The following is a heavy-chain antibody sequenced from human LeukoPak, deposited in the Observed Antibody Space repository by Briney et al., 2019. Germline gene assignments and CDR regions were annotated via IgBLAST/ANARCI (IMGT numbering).Heavy chain of an antibody. CDR3: AKNIAAAGTDRFDY. Sequence: QPGGSLRLSCAASGFTVSRNYMSWVRQAPGKGLEWVSVLYSDGSTYHADSVKGRFTISRDNSKNTLYLQMNSLRAEDTAVYYCAKNIAAAGTDRFDYWGQGTLVTVSS. D-gene: IGHD6-13*01. CDR2: LYSDGST. V-gene: IGHV3-53*05. CDR1: GFTVSRNY. J-gene: IGHJ4*02.